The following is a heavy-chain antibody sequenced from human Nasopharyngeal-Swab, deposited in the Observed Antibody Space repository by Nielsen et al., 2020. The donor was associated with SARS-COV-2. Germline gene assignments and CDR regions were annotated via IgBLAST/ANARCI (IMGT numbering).Heavy chain of an antibody. CDR3: ASTPLFWSGYYAFDY. J-gene: IGHJ4*02. CDR2: IYSGGST. Sequence: GESLKISCAASGFTVSSNYMSWVRQAPGKGLEWVSVIYSGGSTYYADSVKGRFTISRDNSKNTLYLQMNSLRAEDTAVYYCASTPLFWSGYYAFDYWGQGTLVTVSS. V-gene: IGHV3-66*01. D-gene: IGHD3-3*01. CDR1: GFTVSSNY.